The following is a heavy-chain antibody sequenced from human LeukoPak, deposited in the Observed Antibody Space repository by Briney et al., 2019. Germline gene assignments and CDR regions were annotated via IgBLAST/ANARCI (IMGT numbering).Heavy chain of an antibody. V-gene: IGHV3-21*01. D-gene: IGHD2-8*01. Sequence: GGSLRLSCAASGFTFSSFGMNWVRQAPGKGLEWVSSISNSSSYIYYADSVKGRFSISRDNAKNSLFLQMNSLRAEDTGVYYCARASIRDGPYYFDYWGQGTLVTVSS. CDR3: ARASIRDGPYYFDY. CDR2: ISNSSSYI. J-gene: IGHJ4*02. CDR1: GFTFSSFG.